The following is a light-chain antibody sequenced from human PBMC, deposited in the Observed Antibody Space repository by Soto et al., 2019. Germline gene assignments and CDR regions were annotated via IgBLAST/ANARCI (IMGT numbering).Light chain of an antibody. Sequence: EIVWTQSPGTLSLSPGERATLSCRASQSVSSSYLAWYQQKPGQAPRLLIYGASSRATGIPARFSGSGSGTDFTLTISSLEPEDFAVYYCQQRSNWPPWTFGQGTKVDIK. CDR1: QSVSSSY. J-gene: IGKJ1*01. CDR3: QQRSNWPPWT. V-gene: IGKV3D-20*02. CDR2: GAS.